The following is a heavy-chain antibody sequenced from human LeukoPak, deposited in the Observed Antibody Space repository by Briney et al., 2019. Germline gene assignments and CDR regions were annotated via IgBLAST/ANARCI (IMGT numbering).Heavy chain of an antibody. CDR3: ARGYSGTYYYYYYLDV. CDR1: GYTFTSYA. D-gene: IGHD1-26*01. Sequence: ASVKVSCKASGYTFTSYAMNWVRQAPGQGLEWMGWINTNTGNPTYAQGFTGRFVFSLDTSVSTAYLQISSLRSDDTAVYYCARGYSGTYYYYYYLDVWGKGTTVTISS. J-gene: IGHJ6*03. V-gene: IGHV7-4-1*02. CDR2: INTNTGNP.